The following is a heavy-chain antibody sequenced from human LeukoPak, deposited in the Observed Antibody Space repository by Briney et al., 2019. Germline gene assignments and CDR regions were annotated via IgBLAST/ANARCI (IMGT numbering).Heavy chain of an antibody. CDR3: ARDDPSAATTFDI. Sequence: GGSLRLSCAASGFTFSDYYMNWIRQAPGKGLEWVSYTSSSGSTIYYADSVKGRFTISRDNAKNSLYLQMNSLRAEDTAVYFCARDDPSAATTFDIWGQGTMVTVSS. D-gene: IGHD2-15*01. J-gene: IGHJ3*02. CDR2: TSSSGSTI. V-gene: IGHV3-11*04. CDR1: GFTFSDYY.